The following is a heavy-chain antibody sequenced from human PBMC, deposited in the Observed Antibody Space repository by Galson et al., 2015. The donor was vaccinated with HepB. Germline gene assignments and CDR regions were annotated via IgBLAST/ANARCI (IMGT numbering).Heavy chain of an antibody. J-gene: IGHJ3*02. CDR2: IYYSGTT. CDR3: ARKAAAGTGLAVSFDI. V-gene: IGHV4-59*08. D-gene: IGHD6-13*01. CDR1: GGSISGYY. Sequence: SETLSLTCIVSGGSISGYYWSWIRQPPGKGLEWIGYIYYSGTTNYSPSLKSRVTISVDTSKNQFSLKLSSVTAADTAVYYCARKAAAGTGLAVSFDIWGQGTMVTVSS.